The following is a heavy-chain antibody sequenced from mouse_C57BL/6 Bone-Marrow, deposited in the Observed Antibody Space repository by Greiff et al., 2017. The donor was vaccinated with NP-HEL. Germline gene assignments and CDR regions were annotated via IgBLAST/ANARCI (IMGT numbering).Heavy chain of an antibody. CDR1: GYTFTSYW. D-gene: IGHD3-2*02. Sequence: QVQLQQPGAELVRPGSSVKLSCKASGYTFTSYWMHWVKQRPIQGLEWIGNIDPSDSETHYNQKFKDKATLTVDKSSSTAYMQLSSLTSEDSAVYYCARGVSGFPYYAMDYWGQGTSVTVSS. V-gene: IGHV1-52*01. J-gene: IGHJ4*01. CDR2: IDPSDSET. CDR3: ARGVSGFPYYAMDY.